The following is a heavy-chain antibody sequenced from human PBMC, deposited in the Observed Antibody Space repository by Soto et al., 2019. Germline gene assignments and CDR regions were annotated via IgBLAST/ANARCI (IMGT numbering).Heavy chain of an antibody. Sequence: QVQLVQSGPEVKNPGASLKVSCKASGYTFTNYGITWVRQAPGQGLEWMGWITASNGNPKYAREIQGRLTLARDTSTNTAAMELKSLRSDDTAVYYCARGASCSSTSCYDNFHYGLAVWGQGTTVIVSS. J-gene: IGHJ6*02. CDR3: ARGASCSSTSCYDNFHYGLAV. D-gene: IGHD2-2*01. V-gene: IGHV1-18*01. CDR2: ITASNGNP. CDR1: GYTFTNYG.